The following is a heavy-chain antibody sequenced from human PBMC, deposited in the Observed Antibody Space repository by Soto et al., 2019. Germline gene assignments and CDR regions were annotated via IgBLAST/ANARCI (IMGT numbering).Heavy chain of an antibody. Sequence: SVKVSCKASGGTFSSYAISWVRQAPGQGLGWMGGIIPIFGTANYAQKFQGRVTITADESASTAYMELSSLRSEDTAVYYCARGPYGSGSYYNRDIVATIPYYFDYWGQGTLVTVSS. D-gene: IGHD3-10*01. CDR1: GGTFSSYA. J-gene: IGHJ4*02. V-gene: IGHV1-69*13. CDR3: ARGPYGSGSYYNRDIVATIPYYFDY. CDR2: IIPIFGTA.